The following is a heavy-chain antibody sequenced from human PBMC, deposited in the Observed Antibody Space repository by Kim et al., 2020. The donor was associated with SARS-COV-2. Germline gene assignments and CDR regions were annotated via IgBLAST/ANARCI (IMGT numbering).Heavy chain of an antibody. CDR2: IRADESKK. D-gene: IGHD3-10*01. CDR3: ARHFGFATMIGDV. J-gene: IGHJ3*01. CDR1: GFTFSPFA. V-gene: IGHV3-33*01. Sequence: GGSLRLSCTASGFTFSPFAMHWVRQAPGKGLEWVSVIRADESKKYYAESVKDRFSVSRDNSKNTLYLQMNSLRAEDTAIYYCARHFGFATMIGDVWCLGT.